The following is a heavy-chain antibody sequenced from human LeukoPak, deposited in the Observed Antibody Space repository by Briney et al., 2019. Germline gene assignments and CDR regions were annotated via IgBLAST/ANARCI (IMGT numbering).Heavy chain of an antibody. D-gene: IGHD4-11*01. CDR1: GGTFSSYA. V-gene: IGHV1-69*13. J-gene: IGHJ6*02. CDR2: IIPIFGTA. Sequence: ASVTVSCKASGGTFSSYAISWVRQAPGQGLEWMGGIIPIFGTANYAQKFQGRVTITADESTSTAYMELSSLRSEDTAVYYCARVAHDYSNYAGYMYVWGQGTTVTVSS. CDR3: ARVAHDYSNYAGYMYV.